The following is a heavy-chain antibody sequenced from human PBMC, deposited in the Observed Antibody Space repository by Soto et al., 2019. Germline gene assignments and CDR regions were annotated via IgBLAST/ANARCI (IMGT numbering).Heavy chain of an antibody. J-gene: IGHJ6*02. D-gene: IGHD2-15*01. Sequence: ASVQVSCKASGYTFTSYGISWVRQAPGQGLEWMGWISAYNGNTNYAQKLQGRVTMTTDTSTSTAYMELRSLRSDDTAVYYCARVTGYCRGGSCYSYSGMDVWGQGTTVTVSS. V-gene: IGHV1-18*01. CDR2: ISAYNGNT. CDR1: GYTFTSYG. CDR3: ARVTGYCRGGSCYSYSGMDV.